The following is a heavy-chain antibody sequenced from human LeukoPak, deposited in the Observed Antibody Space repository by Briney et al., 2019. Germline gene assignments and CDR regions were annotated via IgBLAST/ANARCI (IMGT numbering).Heavy chain of an antibody. CDR2: ISSSGSTM. Sequence: GGSLRLSCATSGFTFDDYGMSWVRQAPGKGLEWVSYISSSGSTMYYADSVKGRFTISRDNAKNSLYLQMNGLRAEDTAVYYCAKDQDSSSWYSWDYWGQGTLVTVSS. V-gene: IGHV3-11*01. CDR1: GFTFDDYG. CDR3: AKDQDSSSWYSWDY. J-gene: IGHJ4*02. D-gene: IGHD6-13*01.